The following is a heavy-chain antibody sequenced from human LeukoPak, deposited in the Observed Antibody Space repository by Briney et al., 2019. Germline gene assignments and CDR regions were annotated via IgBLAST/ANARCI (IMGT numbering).Heavy chain of an antibody. V-gene: IGHV1-8*03. D-gene: IGHD5-24*01. J-gene: IGHJ4*02. CDR2: TNPNSGNT. CDR3: ARNLRLRTRDEAIGY. Sequence: ASVKVSXKASGYTFTSYDINWVRQATGQGLEWMGWTNPNSGNTGYAQKFQGRVTITRNTSISTAYMELSSLRSEDTAVYYCARNLRLRTRDEAIGYWGQGTLVTVSS. CDR1: GYTFTSYD.